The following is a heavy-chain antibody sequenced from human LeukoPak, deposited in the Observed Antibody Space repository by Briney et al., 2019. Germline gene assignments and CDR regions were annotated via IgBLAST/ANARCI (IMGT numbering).Heavy chain of an antibody. CDR2: IYYSGST. J-gene: IGHJ4*02. Sequence: SETLSLTCTVSGGSISSYYWSWIRQPPGKGLEWIGYIYYSGSTNYNPSLKSRVTISVDTSKNQFSLKLSSVTAADTAVYYCARGRGGYLDYWGQGTLVTVSS. D-gene: IGHD2-15*01. CDR3: ARGRGGYLDY. CDR1: GGSISSYY. V-gene: IGHV4-59*01.